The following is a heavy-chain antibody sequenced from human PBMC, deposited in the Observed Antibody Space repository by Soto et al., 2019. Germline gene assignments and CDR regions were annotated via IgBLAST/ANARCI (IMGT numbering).Heavy chain of an antibody. D-gene: IGHD3-9*01. V-gene: IGHV3-7*01. J-gene: IGHJ4*02. CDR1: GFTFTSYW. CDR2: IKQDGGEE. CDR3: APSSHTGYIFDF. Sequence: PGGSLRLSCAASGFTFTSYWISWVRQAPWRGLEWVASIKQDGGEEYYVDSVKGRFTISRDNAKNSLYLQMNSLRAEDTAVYYCAPSSHTGYIFDFWGQRTLVPVSS.